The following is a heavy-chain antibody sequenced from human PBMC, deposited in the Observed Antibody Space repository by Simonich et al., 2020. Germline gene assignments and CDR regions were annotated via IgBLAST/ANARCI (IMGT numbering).Heavy chain of an antibody. CDR3: ARVSGGTAMVTSTFDI. CDR1: GYTFTGYY. Sequence: QVQLVQSGAEVKKPGASVKVSCKASGYTFTGYYMHWVRQAPGQGLEWKGWNNPNKGDKNYAQKLQGRGTMTRDTSISTAYMELSRLRSDDTAVYYCARVSGGTAMVTSTFDIWGQGTMVTVSS. D-gene: IGHD5-18*01. V-gene: IGHV1-2*02. CDR2: NNPNKGDK. J-gene: IGHJ3*02.